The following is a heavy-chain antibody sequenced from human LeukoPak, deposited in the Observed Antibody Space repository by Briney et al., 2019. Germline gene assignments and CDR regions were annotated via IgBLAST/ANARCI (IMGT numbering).Heavy chain of an antibody. CDR2: MNPNNGNT. CDR3: ARGSGDTNDEYYYDSSGYYAYFDY. CDR1: GFTFTSYD. Sequence: VASVKVSCKASGFTFTSYDINWVRQASGQGLEWMGWMNPNNGNTGYAQKFQGRVTITADESTSTAYMELSSLRSEDTAVYYCARGSGDTNDEYYYDSSGYYAYFDYWGQGTLVTVSS. D-gene: IGHD3-22*01. V-gene: IGHV1-8*01. J-gene: IGHJ4*02.